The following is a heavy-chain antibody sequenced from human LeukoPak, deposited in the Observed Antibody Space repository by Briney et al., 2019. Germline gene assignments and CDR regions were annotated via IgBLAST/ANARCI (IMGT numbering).Heavy chain of an antibody. Sequence: PGGSLRLSCAAAGYTFSSYWMTWVRQAPGKGLEWVANIKQDGSVKYYVDSVRGRFIISRDNAKNSLYLQMNSLRAEDTAVYYCAREPNYDWDYWGQGTLVTVSS. CDR1: GYTFSSYW. CDR2: IKQDGSVK. J-gene: IGHJ4*02. D-gene: IGHD3-3*01. CDR3: AREPNYDWDY. V-gene: IGHV3-7*01.